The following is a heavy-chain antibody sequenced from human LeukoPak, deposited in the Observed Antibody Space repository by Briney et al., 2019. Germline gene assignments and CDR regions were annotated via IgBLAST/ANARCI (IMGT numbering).Heavy chain of an antibody. V-gene: IGHV3-30*02. CDR1: GFTFSSYG. CDR3: ANQGASSYSSSWYLEGDYYYYYMDV. CDR2: IRYDGSNK. J-gene: IGHJ6*03. Sequence: GGSLRLSCAASGFTFSSYGMHWVRQAPGKGLEWVAFIRYDGSNKYYADSVKGRFTISRDNSKNTMYLQMNSLRAEDTAVYYCANQGASSYSSSWYLEGDYYYYYMDVWGKGTTVTISS. D-gene: IGHD6-13*01.